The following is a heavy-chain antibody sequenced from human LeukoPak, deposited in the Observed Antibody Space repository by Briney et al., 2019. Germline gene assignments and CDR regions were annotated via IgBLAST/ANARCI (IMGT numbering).Heavy chain of an antibody. V-gene: IGHV3-66*01. J-gene: IGHJ6*02. CDR2: IYSGGTT. CDR1: GFTVSSNS. D-gene: IGHD1-26*01. Sequence: GGSLRLSCAASGFTVSSNSMSWVRQAPGKGLEWVSVIYSGGTTYYADSVKGRFTISKDNSKNTLYLQMNSLRAEDTAVYYCTREPWGAKGAAWGMDVWGQGTTVTVSS. CDR3: TREPWGAKGAAWGMDV.